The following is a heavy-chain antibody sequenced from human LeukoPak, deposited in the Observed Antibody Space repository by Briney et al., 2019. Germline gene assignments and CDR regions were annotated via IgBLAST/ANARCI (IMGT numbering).Heavy chain of an antibody. Sequence: ASVKVSCKASGYTFTSYGISWVRQAPGQGLEWMGGIIPIFGTANYAQTFQGRVTITADESTSTAYMELSSLRSEDTAVYYCARPRAAGSYFDYWGQGTLVTVSS. V-gene: IGHV1-69*13. CDR1: GYTFTSYG. J-gene: IGHJ4*02. D-gene: IGHD6-25*01. CDR2: IIPIFGTA. CDR3: ARPRAAGSYFDY.